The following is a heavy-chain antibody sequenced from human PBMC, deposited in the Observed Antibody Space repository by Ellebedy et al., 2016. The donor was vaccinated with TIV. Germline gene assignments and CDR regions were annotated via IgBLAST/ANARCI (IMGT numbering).Heavy chain of an antibody. CDR1: GFTFSSYT. J-gene: IGHJ4*02. Sequence: PGGSLRLSCAASGFTFSSYTMSWVRQAPGKGLEWVSSIGGTGSTFYVDSVKGRFATSRDNTKNTLFLQMNSLRAEDTAVYYCAKGDGIPSFDYWGQGTLVTVSS. V-gene: IGHV3-23*01. CDR3: AKGDGIPSFDY. CDR2: IGGTGST. D-gene: IGHD1-26*01.